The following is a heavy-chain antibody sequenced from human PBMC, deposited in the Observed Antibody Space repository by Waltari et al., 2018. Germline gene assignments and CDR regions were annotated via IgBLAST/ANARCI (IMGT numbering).Heavy chain of an antibody. Sequence: EVQLVESGGGLVQPGRSLRLSCAASGFTFDDYAMHWVRQAPGKGLEWVSGIRWNSGSIGYADSVKGRFTISRDNAKNSLYLQMNSLRAEDTALYYCAKEGYYYDSSGYLGWFDPWGQGTLVTVSS. V-gene: IGHV3-9*01. CDR1: GFTFDDYA. CDR3: AKEGYYYDSSGYLGWFDP. D-gene: IGHD3-22*01. J-gene: IGHJ5*02. CDR2: IRWNSGSI.